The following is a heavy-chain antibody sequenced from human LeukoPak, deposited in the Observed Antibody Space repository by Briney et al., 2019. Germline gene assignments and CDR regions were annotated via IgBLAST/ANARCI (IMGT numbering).Heavy chain of an antibody. D-gene: IGHD6-6*01. Sequence: GGSLRLSCAASGFTLSSYGMHWVRQAPGKGLEWVAFIRYDGSNKYYADSVKGRFTISRDNSKNTLYLQMNSLRAEDTAVYYCAKEGYSSSSCDYWGQGTLVTVSS. CDR3: AKEGYSSSSCDY. CDR2: IRYDGSNK. CDR1: GFTLSSYG. J-gene: IGHJ4*02. V-gene: IGHV3-30*02.